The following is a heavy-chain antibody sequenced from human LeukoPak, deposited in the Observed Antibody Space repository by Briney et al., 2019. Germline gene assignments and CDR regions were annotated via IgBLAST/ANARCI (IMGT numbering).Heavy chain of an antibody. V-gene: IGHV2-5*01. CDR1: GFSLSTSEVG. CDR2: IYWNDDK. J-gene: IGHJ5*02. Sequence: SGPTLVKPTQTLTPTCTFSGFSLSTSEVGVGWIRQPPGKALEWLAIIYWNDDKRYSPSLKSRLTITKDTSKNQVVLAMTNMDPVDTATYYCAHRRGYVVTNWFDPWGQGTLVTVSS. CDR3: AHRRGYVVTNWFDP. D-gene: IGHD5-12*01.